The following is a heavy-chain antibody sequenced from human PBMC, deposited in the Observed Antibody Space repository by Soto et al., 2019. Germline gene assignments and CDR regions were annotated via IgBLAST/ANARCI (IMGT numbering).Heavy chain of an antibody. Sequence: SETLSLTCTVSGGSISSGDYYWSWIRQPPGKGLEWTGYIYYSGSTYYNPSLKSRVTISVDTSKNQFSLKLSSVTAADTAVYYCARELEGYDSSGLNWFDPWGQGTLVTVSS. D-gene: IGHD3-22*01. CDR3: ARELEGYDSSGLNWFDP. J-gene: IGHJ5*02. CDR2: IYYSGST. V-gene: IGHV4-30-4*01. CDR1: GGSISSGDYY.